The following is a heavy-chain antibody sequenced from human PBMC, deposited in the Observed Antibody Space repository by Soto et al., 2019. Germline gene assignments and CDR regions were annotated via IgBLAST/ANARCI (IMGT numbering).Heavy chain of an antibody. V-gene: IGHV4-31*03. CDR1: GGSISSGGYY. Sequence: SSETLSLTCTVSGGSISSGGYYWSWIRQHPGKGLEWIGYIYYSGSTYYNPSLKSRVTISVDTSKNQFSLKLSSVTAADTAVYYCARLRYYYDSRPLAGYGMDVWGQGTTVTVSS. D-gene: IGHD3-22*01. J-gene: IGHJ6*02. CDR2: IYYSGST. CDR3: ARLRYYYDSRPLAGYGMDV.